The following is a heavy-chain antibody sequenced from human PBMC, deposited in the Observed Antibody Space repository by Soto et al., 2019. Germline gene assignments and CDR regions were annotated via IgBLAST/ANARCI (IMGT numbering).Heavy chain of an antibody. Sequence: EVQLLESGGGLVQPGGSLRLSCEASGFTFSRYSMNWVRQAPGEGLDWVSAISGSGGFTYYADSVKGRFTISRDDSKNTLYLQMNSLRGDDTAVYYCAKVSRDDSGHGLTWGQGTLVTVSS. CDR2: ISGSGGFT. J-gene: IGHJ5*02. CDR3: AKVSRDDSGHGLT. D-gene: IGHD3-16*01. V-gene: IGHV3-23*01. CDR1: GFTFSRYS.